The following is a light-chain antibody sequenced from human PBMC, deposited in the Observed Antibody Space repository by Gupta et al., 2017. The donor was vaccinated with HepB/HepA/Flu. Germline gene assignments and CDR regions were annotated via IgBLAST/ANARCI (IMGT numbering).Light chain of an antibody. J-gene: IGLJ2*01. V-gene: IGLV2-14*03. Sequence: QSALHQPASVSGSPGQSITISCTGASSDVGGYNYVSWYQQHPGKAPKLMIYDVSNRPSGVSNRFSGAKSGNTASLTISGLQAEDEADYYCSSYTSSSTLVFGGGTKLTVL. CDR2: DVS. CDR1: SSDVGGYNY. CDR3: SSYTSSSTLV.